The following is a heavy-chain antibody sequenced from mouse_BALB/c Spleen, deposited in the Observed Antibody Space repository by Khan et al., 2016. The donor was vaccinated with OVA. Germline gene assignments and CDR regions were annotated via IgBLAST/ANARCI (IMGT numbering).Heavy chain of an antibody. CDR3: ARRTTGYTLDY. D-gene: IGHD2-14*01. CDR1: GYTFTSNT. V-gene: IGHV1-4*01. J-gene: IGHJ4*01. CDR2: INPRTGYT. Sequence: QVQLKQSGAELARPGASVMMSYKTSGYTFTSNTMHWVKQRTGQGLAWIGYINPRTGYTNYIQHFKDKATLTADKSSKTAYMKLSSLTSEDSALYYCARRTTGYTLDYWGQGTSVTVSS.